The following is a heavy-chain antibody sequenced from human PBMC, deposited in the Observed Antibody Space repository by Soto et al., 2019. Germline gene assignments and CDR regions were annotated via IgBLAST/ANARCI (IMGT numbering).Heavy chain of an antibody. CDR1: GFTFSSYG. CDR3: AKDIVRYTYGACDY. Sequence: QVQLVESGGAVVQPGKSLRLSCAASGFTFSSYGMYWVRQAPGKGLEWVAAIAYDGSNKYHADSVKGRFTISRDNSKNTLYLQMNSLRVEDTAVYYCAKDIVRYTYGACDYWGQGALVTVSP. CDR2: IAYDGSNK. D-gene: IGHD5-18*01. J-gene: IGHJ4*02. V-gene: IGHV3-30*18.